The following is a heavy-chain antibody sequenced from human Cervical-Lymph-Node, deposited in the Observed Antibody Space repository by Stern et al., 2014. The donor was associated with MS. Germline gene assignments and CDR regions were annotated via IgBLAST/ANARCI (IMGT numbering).Heavy chain of an antibody. D-gene: IGHD1-1*01. V-gene: IGHV5-10-1*03. Sequence: EVQLVESGAEVKKAGESLTISCKASGYGFTRYWINWVRQMPGKGLEWMGRIDPTDSFINYSPSFQGHVTFSSDKSISTAYLHWSSLKASDTAIYYCVRLQLVNNVMDVWGQGTTVTVSS. CDR1: GYGFTRYW. J-gene: IGHJ6*02. CDR2: IDPTDSFI. CDR3: VRLQLVNNVMDV.